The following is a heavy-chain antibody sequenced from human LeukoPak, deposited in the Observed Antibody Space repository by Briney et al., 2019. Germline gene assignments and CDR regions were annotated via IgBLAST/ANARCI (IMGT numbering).Heavy chain of an antibody. CDR2: IIPIFGTA. J-gene: IGHJ4*02. V-gene: IGHV1-69*13. CDR3: AQSIAARPGYFDY. D-gene: IGHD6-6*01. Sequence: SVKVSCKASGGTFSSYAISWVRQAPGQGLEWMGGIIPIFGTANYAQKFQGRVTITADESTSTAYMELSSLRSEDTAVYYCAQSIAARPGYFDYWGQGTLVTVSS. CDR1: GGTFSSYA.